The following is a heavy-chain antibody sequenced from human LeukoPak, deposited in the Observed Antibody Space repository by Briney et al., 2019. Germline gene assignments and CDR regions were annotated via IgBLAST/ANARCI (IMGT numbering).Heavy chain of an antibody. D-gene: IGHD6-13*01. CDR3: AKAPRNSSTMLDY. CDR2: INPSDGSI. CDR1: GYTFTSYW. V-gene: IGHV1-46*01. Sequence: DSVKVSCKASGYTFTSYWIQWVRQAPGQGLEWMGLINPSDGSIAYAHRFQGRVTMTRDTSTSIVYMDLSSLRSEDTAVYYCAKAPRNSSTMLDYWGQGTLLTVSS. J-gene: IGHJ4*02.